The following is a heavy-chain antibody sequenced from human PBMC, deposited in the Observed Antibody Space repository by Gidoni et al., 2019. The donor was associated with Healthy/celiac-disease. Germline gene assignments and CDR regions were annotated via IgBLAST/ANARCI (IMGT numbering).Heavy chain of an antibody. D-gene: IGHD2-15*01. V-gene: IGHV4-31*03. J-gene: IGHJ4*02. Sequence: QAQLQESGPGLVKPSQTLSLTCTVSGGSISSGGYYWSWIRQHPGKGLEWIGYIYYSGSTYYNPSLKSRVTISVDTSKNQFSLKLSSVTAADTAVYYCARGTSGGSVPVFDYWGQGTLVTVSS. CDR3: ARGTSGGSVPVFDY. CDR1: GGSISSGGYY. CDR2: IYYSGST.